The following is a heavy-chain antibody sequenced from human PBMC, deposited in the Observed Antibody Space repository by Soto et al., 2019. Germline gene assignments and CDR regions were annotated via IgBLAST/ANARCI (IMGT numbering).Heavy chain of an antibody. V-gene: IGHV4-59*08. J-gene: IGHJ5*02. CDR2: IYYSGST. Sequence: SQTLSLTCTVSGGSISSYYWSWIRQPPGKGLEWIGYIYYSGSTNYNPSLKSRVTISVDTSKNQFSLKLSPVTAADTAVYYCARLSTSCYPCNWFDPWGQGTLVTVSS. CDR1: GGSISSYY. D-gene: IGHD2-2*01. CDR3: ARLSTSCYPCNWFDP.